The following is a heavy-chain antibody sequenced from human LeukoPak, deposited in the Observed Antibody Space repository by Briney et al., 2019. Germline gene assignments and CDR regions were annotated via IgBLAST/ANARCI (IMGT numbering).Heavy chain of an antibody. Sequence: GGSLRLSCAASGFTFSSSSMNWVRQAPGEGLEWVSYISGSSSAIYYADSVKGRFTISRDNAKNSLYLQMNSLRDEDTAVYFCARGMYYEMDYWGQGTLVTVSS. D-gene: IGHD3-3*01. CDR3: ARGMYYEMDY. CDR2: ISGSSSAI. J-gene: IGHJ4*02. V-gene: IGHV3-48*02. CDR1: GFTFSSSS.